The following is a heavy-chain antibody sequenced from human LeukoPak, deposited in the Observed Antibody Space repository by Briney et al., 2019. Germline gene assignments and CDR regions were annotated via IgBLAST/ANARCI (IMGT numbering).Heavy chain of an antibody. J-gene: IGHJ6*03. CDR3: AKESPGDRWYYYYYMDV. D-gene: IGHD7-27*01. CDR2: ISGSGGST. V-gene: IGHV3-23*01. Sequence: PGGSLRLSCAASGFIFDDFTMHWVRQAPGKGLEWVSAISGSGGSTYYADSVKGRFTISRDNSKNTLYLQMNSLRAEDTAVYYCAKESPGDRWYYYYYMDVWGKGTTVTISS. CDR1: GFIFDDFT.